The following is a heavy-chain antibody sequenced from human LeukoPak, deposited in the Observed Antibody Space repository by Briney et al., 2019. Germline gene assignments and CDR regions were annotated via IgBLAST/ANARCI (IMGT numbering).Heavy chain of an antibody. V-gene: IGHV3-74*01. CDR3: VRVNCGGDCNSRDWYFDL. CDR2: IDRGGSYT. J-gene: IGHJ2*01. D-gene: IGHD2-21*02. Sequence: PGGSLRLSCAASGFTFSSFWMSWVRQAPGKGLVWVSRIDRGGSYTAYADSVEGRFTISRDNTKNTLYLQMNYLRAEDTAVYYCVRVNCGGDCNSRDWYFDLWGRGTLVSVSS. CDR1: GFTFSSFW.